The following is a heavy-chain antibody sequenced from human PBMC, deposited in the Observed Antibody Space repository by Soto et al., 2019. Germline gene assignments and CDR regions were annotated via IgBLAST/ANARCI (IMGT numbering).Heavy chain of an antibody. V-gene: IGHV3-23*01. D-gene: IGHD6-19*01. CDR2: ISGSGGST. CDR1: GFTFSSYA. Sequence: PGGSLRLSCAASGFTFSSYAMIWVRQAPGKGLEWVSAISGSGGSTYYADSVKGRFTISRDNSKNTLYLQMNSLRAEDTAVYYCAKDRGWYTGLFGYWGQGTLVTVSS. CDR3: AKDRGWYTGLFGY. J-gene: IGHJ4*02.